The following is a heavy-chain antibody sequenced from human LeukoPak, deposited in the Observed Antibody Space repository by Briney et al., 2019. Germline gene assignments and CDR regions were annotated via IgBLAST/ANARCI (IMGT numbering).Heavy chain of an antibody. V-gene: IGHV1-69*13. CDR2: IIPIFGTA. CDR1: GGTFSSYA. CDR3: ASPLDYYDSSGYYRYYFDY. Sequence: SVKVSCKASGGTFSSYAISWVRQAPGQGLEWMGGIIPIFGTANYAQKFQGRVTITADESTSTAYMELSSLRSEDTAVYYCASPLDYYDSSGYYRYYFDYWGQGTLVTVSS. J-gene: IGHJ4*02. D-gene: IGHD3-22*01.